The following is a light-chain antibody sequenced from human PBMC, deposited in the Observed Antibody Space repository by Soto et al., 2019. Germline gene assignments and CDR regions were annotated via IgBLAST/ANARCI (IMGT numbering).Light chain of an antibody. CDR1: TSNIGSNYD. CDR2: GNI. V-gene: IGLV1-40*01. J-gene: IGLJ2*01. Sequence: QPVLTQPPSVSRAPGQRVTMSCTGSTSNIGSNYDVHWYQQFPGTAPKLLIYGNINRPSGVPDRFSGSRSGTSASLAITGLQAEDEADYYCQSYDRSLSAVVFGGGTKLTVL. CDR3: QSYDRSLSAVV.